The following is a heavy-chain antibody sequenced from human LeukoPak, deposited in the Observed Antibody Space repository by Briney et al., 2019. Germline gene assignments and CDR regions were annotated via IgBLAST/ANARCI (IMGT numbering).Heavy chain of an antibody. Sequence: SVKVSCKASGGTFSSYAISWVRQAPGQGLEWMGGIIPIFGTANYEQKFQGRVTITADESTSTAYMELSSLRSEDTAVYYCARELGYCSSTSCYKGWFDPWGQGTLVTVSS. CDR3: ARELGYCSSTSCYKGWFDP. CDR1: GGTFSSYA. J-gene: IGHJ5*02. D-gene: IGHD2-2*02. CDR2: IIPIFGTA. V-gene: IGHV1-69*13.